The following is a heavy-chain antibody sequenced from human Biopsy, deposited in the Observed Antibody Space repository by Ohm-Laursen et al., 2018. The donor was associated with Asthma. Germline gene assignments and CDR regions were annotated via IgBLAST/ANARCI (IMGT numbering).Heavy chain of an antibody. V-gene: IGHV3-23*01. CDR2: ISGSGGST. J-gene: IGHJ1*01. CDR1: GFTFSSYA. Sequence: SLRLSCTASGFTFSSYAMSWVRQAPGKGLEWVSAISGSGGSTYYADSVKGRFTISRDKSKNTLYMQMSSLRSEDTAVYYCARGGGAHFQHWGQGTLVTVSS. CDR3: ARGGGAHFQH. D-gene: IGHD2-21*01.